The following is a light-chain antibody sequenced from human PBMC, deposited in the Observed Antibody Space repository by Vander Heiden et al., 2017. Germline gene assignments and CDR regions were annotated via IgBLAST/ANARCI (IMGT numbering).Light chain of an antibody. CDR3: QQRSNWPYT. Sequence: EIVLTQSPATLSLSPGERATLSCRASQSVSSYLAWYQQKPGQAPRLLTYEASNRATGIPARFSGSGSGTDFTLTISSLEPEDVAVYYCQQRSNWPYTFGQGTKLEIK. CDR1: QSVSSY. V-gene: IGKV3-11*01. CDR2: EAS. J-gene: IGKJ2*01.